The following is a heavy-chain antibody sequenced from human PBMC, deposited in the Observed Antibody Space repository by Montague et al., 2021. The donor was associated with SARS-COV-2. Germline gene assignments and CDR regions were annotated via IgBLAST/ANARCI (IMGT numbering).Heavy chain of an antibody. Sequence: SETLSLTCAVSGGSISSSNWWSWVRQPPGKGLEWIGEGYHNGGTNYNPSFQDRSTISADKSTNQFSLRLTSVTAAATAVFYCATRYYSDTRAANGVYWGQGALVTVPS. CDR3: ATRYYSDTRAANGVY. CDR1: GGSISSSNW. D-gene: IGHD2-8*01. V-gene: IGHV4-4*02. J-gene: IGHJ4*02. CDR2: GYHNGGT.